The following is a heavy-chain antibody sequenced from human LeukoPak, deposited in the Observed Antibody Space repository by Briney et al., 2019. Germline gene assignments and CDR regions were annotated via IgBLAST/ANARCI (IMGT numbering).Heavy chain of an antibody. CDR2: NSFNGGAI. Sequence: GGPLRLPCVGSGFTFGDHAMQWVPKARGRGREWIAGNSFNGGAIGYADSVKGRFTISRDNANQSLYLQMNSLRVEDTALYFCAKDQGLRKYYYYYYMDVWGRGTTVIVS. V-gene: IGHV3-9*01. D-gene: IGHD2-21*02. CDR1: GFTFGDHA. CDR3: AKDQGLRKYYYYYYMDV. J-gene: IGHJ6*03.